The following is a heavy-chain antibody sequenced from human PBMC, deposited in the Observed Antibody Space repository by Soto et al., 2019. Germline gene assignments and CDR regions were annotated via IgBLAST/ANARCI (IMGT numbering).Heavy chain of an antibody. Sequence: SETLSLTCAVSGYSISSGYYWGFIRQPPGKGLEWIGSIYHSGSTYYNPSLKSRVTISVDTSKNQFSLKLSSVTAADTAVYYCAGDHIYDSSGQRTLYYYGMDVWGQGTTVTVSS. CDR3: AGDHIYDSSGQRTLYYYGMDV. CDR1: GYSISSGYY. J-gene: IGHJ6*02. D-gene: IGHD3-22*01. CDR2: IYHSGST. V-gene: IGHV4-38-2*01.